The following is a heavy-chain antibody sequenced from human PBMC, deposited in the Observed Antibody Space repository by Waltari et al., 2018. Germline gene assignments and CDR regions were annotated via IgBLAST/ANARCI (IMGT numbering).Heavy chain of an antibody. D-gene: IGHD3-22*01. CDR2: IRYDGSNK. CDR3: AKDAQVVIDY. V-gene: IGHV3-30*02. Sequence: QVQLVESGGGVVQPGGSLRLSCAASGFTLSSYGMHWVGQAPGKGLEWVAFIRYDGSNKYYADSVKGRFTISRDNSKNTLYLQMNSLRAEDTAVYYCAKDAQVVIDYWGQGTLVTVSS. J-gene: IGHJ4*02. CDR1: GFTLSSYG.